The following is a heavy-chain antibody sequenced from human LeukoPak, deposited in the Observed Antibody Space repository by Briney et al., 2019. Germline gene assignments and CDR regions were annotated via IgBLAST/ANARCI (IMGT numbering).Heavy chain of an antibody. CDR2: INHSGST. CDR3: ATLIPSQYYYYYYMDV. J-gene: IGHJ6*03. Sequence: SETLSLTRAVYGGSFSGYYWSWIRQPPGKGLEWIGEINHSGSTNYNPSLKSRVTISVDTSKNQFSLKLSSVTAADTAVYYCATLIPSQYYYYYYMDVWGKGTTVTVSS. V-gene: IGHV4-34*01. CDR1: GGSFSGYY.